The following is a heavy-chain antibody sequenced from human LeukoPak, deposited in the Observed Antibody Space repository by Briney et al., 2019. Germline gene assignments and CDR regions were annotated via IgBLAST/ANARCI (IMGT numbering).Heavy chain of an antibody. Sequence: PGGSLILSCAASGFTFSSYWMHWVRQPPGKGLVWVSRINSDGSSTSYADSVKGRFTISRDNAKNTLYLQMNSLRAEDTAVYYCARTSEVGATDYWGQGTLVTVSS. V-gene: IGHV3-74*01. D-gene: IGHD1-26*01. J-gene: IGHJ4*02. CDR3: ARTSEVGATDY. CDR2: INSDGSST. CDR1: GFTFSSYW.